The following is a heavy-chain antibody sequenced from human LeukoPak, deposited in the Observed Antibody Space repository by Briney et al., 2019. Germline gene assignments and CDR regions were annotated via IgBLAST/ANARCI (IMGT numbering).Heavy chain of an antibody. CDR3: ALLSVIAFDI. CDR2: ISYDGSNK. Sequence: GSLRLSCAASGFAFSSYAMHWVRQAPGKGLEWVAVISYDGSNKYYADSVKGRFTISRDNSKNTLYLQMDSLRAEDTAVYYCALLSVIAFDIWGQGTMVTVSS. V-gene: IGHV3-30*04. D-gene: IGHD2-21*01. CDR1: GFAFSSYA. J-gene: IGHJ3*02.